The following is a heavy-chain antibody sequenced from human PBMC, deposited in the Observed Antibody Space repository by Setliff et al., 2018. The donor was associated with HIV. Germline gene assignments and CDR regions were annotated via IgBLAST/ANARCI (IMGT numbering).Heavy chain of an antibody. CDR2: ISDTADKT. V-gene: IGHV3-23*01. CDR1: GFTVSRYY. D-gene: IGHD6-13*01. J-gene: IGHJ6*03. CDR3: AKTTPSSIRSPYDYYMDV. Sequence: GGSLRLSCAASGFTVSRYYMSWVRQAPGKGLEWVSTISDTADKTYYADSVKGRFTISRDNSKNTLFLQVNSLRAGDTALYYCAKTTPSSIRSPYDYYMDVWGKGTTVTVSS.